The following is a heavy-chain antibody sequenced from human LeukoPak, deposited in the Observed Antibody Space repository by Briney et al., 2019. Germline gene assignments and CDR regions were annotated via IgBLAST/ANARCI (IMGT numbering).Heavy chain of an antibody. Sequence: GGSLRLSCAASGFTFDDYGMSWVRQAPGKGLEWVSGINWNGGSTGYADSVKGRFTISRDNAKNSLYLQMNSLRAEDTAVYYCAKDLLWFGELLEGALDYWGQGTLVTVSS. D-gene: IGHD3-10*01. CDR3: AKDLLWFGELLEGALDY. J-gene: IGHJ4*02. V-gene: IGHV3-20*04. CDR1: GFTFDDYG. CDR2: INWNGGST.